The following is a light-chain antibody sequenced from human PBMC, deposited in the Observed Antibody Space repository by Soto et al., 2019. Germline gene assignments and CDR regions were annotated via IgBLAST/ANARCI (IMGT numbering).Light chain of an antibody. CDR3: FSYTNTNPRV. Sequence: QSALTQPASVSGSPGQSITVSCTGTSSDVGGYDYVSWYQQHPGKAPKLVIYEVSNRPSGVSTRFSGSKSGNTASLTISGLQAEDEADYYCFSYTNTNPRVFGGGTKVTVL. V-gene: IGLV2-14*01. CDR1: SSDVGGYDY. CDR2: EVS. J-gene: IGLJ3*02.